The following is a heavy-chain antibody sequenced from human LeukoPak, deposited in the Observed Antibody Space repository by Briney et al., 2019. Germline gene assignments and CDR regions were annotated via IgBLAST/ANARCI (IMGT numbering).Heavy chain of an antibody. CDR2: ISSSSSYI. Sequence: PGGSLRLSCAASGFTFTSYSINWVRQAPGKGLEWVSSISSSSSYIYYADSVKGRFTISRDNAKNSLYLQMNSLRAEDTAVYYCTKDGAAGAPPEVMAVWGQGTTVTVSS. D-gene: IGHD6-13*01. CDR3: TKDGAAGAPPEVMAV. J-gene: IGHJ6*02. CDR1: GFTFTSYS. V-gene: IGHV3-21*01.